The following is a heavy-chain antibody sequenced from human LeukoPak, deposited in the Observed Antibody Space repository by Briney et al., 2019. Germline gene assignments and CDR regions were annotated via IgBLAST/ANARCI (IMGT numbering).Heavy chain of an antibody. CDR2: IYHSGST. D-gene: IGHD4-17*01. CDR3: ARGDYESVGWSNWFDP. V-gene: IGHV4-4*02. Sequence: PSETLSLTCAVSGGSIISRNWWSWVRQPPGKGLEWIGEIYHSGSTNYNPSLKSRVTISVDKSKSQFSLELTSVTAADTAVYYCARGDYESVGWSNWFDPWGQGTLVTVSS. CDR1: GGSIISRNW. J-gene: IGHJ5*02.